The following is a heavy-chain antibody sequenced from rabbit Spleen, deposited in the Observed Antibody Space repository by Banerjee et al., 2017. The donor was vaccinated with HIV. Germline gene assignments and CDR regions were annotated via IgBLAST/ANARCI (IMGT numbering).Heavy chain of an antibody. J-gene: IGHJ6*01. CDR2: IYGSGSDT. V-gene: IGHV1S45*01. Sequence: EQLGESGGGLVKPEGSLTLTCKASGVSLNDKDVMCWVRQAPGKGLEWIACIYGSGSDTYYASWAKGRFTISKTSSTTVTLQMTSLTAADTATYFCARDSGSSFSSYGMDLWGPGTLVTVS. CDR1: GVSLNDKDV. D-gene: IGHD8-1*01. CDR3: ARDSGSSFSSYGMDL.